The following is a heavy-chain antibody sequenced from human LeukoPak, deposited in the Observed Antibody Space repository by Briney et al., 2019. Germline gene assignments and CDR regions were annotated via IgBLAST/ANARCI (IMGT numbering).Heavy chain of an antibody. D-gene: IGHD3-3*01. Sequence: SETLSLTCTVSGGSISSYYWSWIRQPPGKGLEWIGYIYYSGSTNYNPSLKSRVTISVDTSKNQFSLKLSSVTAADTAVYYCARIKPYDFWSGYRDAFDIWGQGTMVTVSS. V-gene: IGHV4-59*01. CDR1: GGSISSYY. J-gene: IGHJ3*02. CDR2: IYYSGST. CDR3: ARIKPYDFWSGYRDAFDI.